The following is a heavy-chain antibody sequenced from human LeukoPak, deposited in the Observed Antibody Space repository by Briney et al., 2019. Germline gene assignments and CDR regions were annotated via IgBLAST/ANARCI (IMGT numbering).Heavy chain of an antibody. CDR2: IGTSGSKA. J-gene: IGHJ4*02. CDR3: VKRDYSLAHFDF. V-gene: IGHV3-23*01. Sequence: GGSLRLSCVASGFTFSSHAMGWVRQAPGKGLEWLSTIGTSGSKAYYADSVRGRFTISGDNSKNTLYLQMNSLRAEDTAIYYCVKRDYSLAHFDFWGQGTLATVSS. D-gene: IGHD4-11*01. CDR1: GFTFSSHA.